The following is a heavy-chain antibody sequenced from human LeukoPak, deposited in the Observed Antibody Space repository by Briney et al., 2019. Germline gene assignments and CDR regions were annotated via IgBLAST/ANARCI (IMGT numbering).Heavy chain of an antibody. V-gene: IGHV3-7*01. J-gene: IGHJ4*02. Sequence: GGSLRLSCAASGFTFSSYWMSWVRQAPGKGLEWVANIKQDGSEKYYVDSVKGRFTISRDNAKNSLYLQMNSLRAEDTAVYYCARDPYYDFWSGYHHFDYWGQGTLDTVSS. CDR3: ARDPYYDFWSGYHHFDY. CDR2: IKQDGSEK. CDR1: GFTFSSYW. D-gene: IGHD3-3*01.